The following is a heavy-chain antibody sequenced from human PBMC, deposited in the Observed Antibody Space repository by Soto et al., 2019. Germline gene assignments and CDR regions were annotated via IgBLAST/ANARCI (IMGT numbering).Heavy chain of an antibody. V-gene: IGHV1-69*13. J-gene: IGHJ3*02. CDR1: GGTFIGYA. Sequence: SWKVSWKACGGTFIGYAISWWRQAPGQVLEWMGWIIPIFGTANYAQKFHGRVTITADESTSTAYMELSSLRSEDTAVYYCARVEGHDAFDIWGQGTMVNVSS. CDR3: ARVEGHDAFDI. CDR2: IIPIFGTA.